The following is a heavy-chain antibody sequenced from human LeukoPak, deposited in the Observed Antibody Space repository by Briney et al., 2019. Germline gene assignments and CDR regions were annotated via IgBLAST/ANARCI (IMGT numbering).Heavy chain of an antibody. CDR3: ARRVGGGYYFDY. D-gene: IGHD3-22*01. J-gene: IGHJ4*02. V-gene: IGHV5-51*01. Sequence: GESLKISCKGSGYSFTSHWIGWVRQMPGKGLEWMGIMYLGDSETRYSPSFQGQVAMSADTSISTAYLQWRSLKASDAAIYYCARRVGGGYYFDYWGQGTLVTVSS. CDR2: MYLGDSET. CDR1: GYSFTSHW.